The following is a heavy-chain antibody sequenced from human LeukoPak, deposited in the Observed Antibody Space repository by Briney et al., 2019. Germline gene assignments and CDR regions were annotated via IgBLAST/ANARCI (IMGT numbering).Heavy chain of an antibody. CDR1: GFTFSHYA. CDR2: ISSNGGTT. Sequence: PGGSLRPSCSASGFTFSHYAMHWVRQAPGKGLEYVSAISSNGGTTNYADSVKGRFTISRDNSKNALYLQMSSLGVEDTAMYYCVKVGGCTGGTCYYSDYWGQGTLVTVS. CDR3: VKVGGCTGGTCYYSDY. D-gene: IGHD2-8*02. J-gene: IGHJ4*02. V-gene: IGHV3-64D*06.